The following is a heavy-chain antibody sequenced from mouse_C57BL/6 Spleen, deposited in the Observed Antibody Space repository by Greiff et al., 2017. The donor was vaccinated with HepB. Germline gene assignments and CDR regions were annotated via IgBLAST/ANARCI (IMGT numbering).Heavy chain of an antibody. CDR1: GFTFSSYG. V-gene: IGHV5-6*01. Sequence: EVQLVESGGDLVKPGGSLKLSCAASGFTFSSYGMSWVRQTPDKRLEWVATISSGGSYTYYPDSVKGRFTISRDNAKNTLYLQMSSLKSEDTAMYYCARHDPGGYFDYWGQGTTLTVSS. CDR2: ISSGGSYT. CDR3: ARHDPGGYFDY. J-gene: IGHJ2*01.